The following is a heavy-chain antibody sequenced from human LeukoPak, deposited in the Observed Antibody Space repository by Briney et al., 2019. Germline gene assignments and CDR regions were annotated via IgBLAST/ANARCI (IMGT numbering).Heavy chain of an antibody. CDR3: AFAGP. CDR2: INEDGSEK. Sequence: GSLRLSCAACGFTFSRYWMNWLRQARGKGLEWVANINEDGSEKYYVDSVKGRFTITRDNAKKSVYLQMDSLRAEDTAMYYCAFAGPWGQGIMVTVSS. CDR1: GFTFSRYW. J-gene: IGHJ5*02. V-gene: IGHV3-7*01.